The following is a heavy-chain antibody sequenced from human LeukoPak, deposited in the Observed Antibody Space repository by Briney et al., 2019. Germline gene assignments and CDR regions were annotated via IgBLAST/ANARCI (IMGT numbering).Heavy chain of an antibody. D-gene: IGHD6-19*01. CDR2: ISSGSSYI. CDR1: GFTFSSYS. Sequence: PGGSLRLSCAASGFTFSSYSMNWVRQAPGKGLEWVSSISSGSSYIYYADSVKGRFTISRDNSKNTLYLQMNSLRAEDTAVYYCASSAFSSSGWYGDYWGQGTLVTVSS. J-gene: IGHJ4*02. CDR3: ASSAFSSSGWYGDY. V-gene: IGHV3-21*04.